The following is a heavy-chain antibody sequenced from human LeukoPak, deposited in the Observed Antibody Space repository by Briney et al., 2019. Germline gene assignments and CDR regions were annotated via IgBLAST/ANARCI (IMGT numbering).Heavy chain of an antibody. J-gene: IGHJ4*02. CDR2: ISSSGSTI. CDR1: GFTFSDYY. V-gene: IGHV3-11*04. D-gene: IGHD1-26*01. Sequence: GGSLRLSCAASGFTFSDYYMSWIRQAPGKGLEWVSYISSSGSTIYYADSVEGRFTISRDNAKNSLYLQMNSLRAEDTAVYYCARTVGLAPYYFDYWGQGTLVTVSS. CDR3: ARTVGLAPYYFDY.